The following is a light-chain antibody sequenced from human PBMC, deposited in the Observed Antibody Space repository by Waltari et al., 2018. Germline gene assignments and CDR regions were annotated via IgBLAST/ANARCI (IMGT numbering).Light chain of an antibody. V-gene: IGLV3-21*02. J-gene: IGLJ1*01. Sequence: SYVLTQPPSVSVAPGQTARITCGGNNIGSKSVHWYQQKPGQAPVLVVYDDSDRPSGIPERVSGSNAGNTTTLTISRVEAGDEADYYCQVWDSSCDHYVFATGTKVTVL. CDR3: QVWDSSCDHYV. CDR2: DDS. CDR1: NIGSKS.